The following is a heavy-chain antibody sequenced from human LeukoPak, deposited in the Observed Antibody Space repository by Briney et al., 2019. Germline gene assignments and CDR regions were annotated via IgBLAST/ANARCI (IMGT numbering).Heavy chain of an antibody. V-gene: IGHV3-21*01. CDR2: ISSSSSYI. D-gene: IGHD6-19*01. J-gene: IGHJ4*02. Sequence: GGSLRLSCAASGFTFSSYSMNWVRQAPGKGLESVSSISSSSSYIYYADSVKGRFTISRDNAKNSLYLQMYSLRAEDTAVYYCAFNSGYSSAWSPDYWGQGTLVTVSS. CDR3: AFNSGYSSAWSPDY. CDR1: GFTFSSYS.